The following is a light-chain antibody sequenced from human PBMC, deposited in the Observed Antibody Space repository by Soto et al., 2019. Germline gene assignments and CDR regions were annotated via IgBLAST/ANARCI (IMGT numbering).Light chain of an antibody. CDR3: AAWHDGLSVYV. V-gene: IGLV1-47*01. CDR2: RND. Sequence: QSVLTQPPSASGTPGQTITISCSGSRSNVATNYVYWFQQLPGTAPKLLIYRNDQRPSGVPDRFSGSKSGTSGSLAISGLRSEDEADYYCAAWHDGLSVYVFGTGTKLTVL. CDR1: RSNVATNY. J-gene: IGLJ1*01.